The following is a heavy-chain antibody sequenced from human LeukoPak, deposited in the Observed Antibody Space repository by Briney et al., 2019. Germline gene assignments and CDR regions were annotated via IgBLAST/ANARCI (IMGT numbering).Heavy chain of an antibody. CDR2: TYYRTKWFT. J-gene: IGHJ4*02. Sequence: SQTLSLTCAISGDSVSSNSAAWNWIRQSPSRGLEWLGRTYYRTKWFTDYALSVRSRITINSDSSRNQFSLQLRSVTPEDTALYFCARDYYGAGSYGSVDFWGQGTLVTVSS. D-gene: IGHD3-10*01. CDR3: ARDYYGAGSYGSVDF. V-gene: IGHV6-1*01. CDR1: GDSVSSNSAA.